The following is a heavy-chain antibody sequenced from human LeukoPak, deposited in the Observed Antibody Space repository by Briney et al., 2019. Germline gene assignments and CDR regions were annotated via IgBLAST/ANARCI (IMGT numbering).Heavy chain of an antibody. V-gene: IGHV3-43*02. CDR3: AKDAVAGTWLHY. CDR1: GFTIGDYA. Sequence: GGSLRLSCAPSGFTIGDYAMHWVRQAPGKGLEWVSLIRGDGRTTSYAGSVKGRFTISRDNSKNSLYLQMSSLRGEDTAMYYCAKDAVAGTWLHYWGQGTLVTVSS. D-gene: IGHD6-19*01. J-gene: IGHJ4*02. CDR2: IRGDGRTT.